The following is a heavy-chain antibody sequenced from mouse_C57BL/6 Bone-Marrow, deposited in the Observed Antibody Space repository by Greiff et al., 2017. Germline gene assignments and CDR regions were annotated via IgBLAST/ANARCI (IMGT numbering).Heavy chain of an antibody. Sequence: VQVVESGAELARPGASVKLSCKASGYTFTSYGISWVKQRTGQGLEWIGEIYPRSGNTYYNEKFKGKATLTADKSSSTAYMELRSLTSEDSAVYFCARPLRSYAMDYWGQGTSVTVSS. D-gene: IGHD1-1*01. J-gene: IGHJ4*01. CDR2: IYPRSGNT. V-gene: IGHV1-81*01. CDR3: ARPLRSYAMDY. CDR1: GYTFTSYG.